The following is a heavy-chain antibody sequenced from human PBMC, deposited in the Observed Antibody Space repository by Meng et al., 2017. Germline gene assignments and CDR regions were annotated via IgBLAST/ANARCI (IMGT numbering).Heavy chain of an antibody. CDR3: AVTGDTVDY. Sequence: EVQLGELGGGLVQPGGPLSLSCAASGFTFSSYSMNWVRQAPGKGLEWVSSISSSSSYIYYADSVKGRFTISRDNAKNSLDLQMNSLRAEDTAVYYCAVTGDTVDYWGQGTLVTVSS. CDR2: ISSSSSYI. CDR1: GFTFSSYS. D-gene: IGHD7-27*01. J-gene: IGHJ4*02. V-gene: IGHV3-21*01.